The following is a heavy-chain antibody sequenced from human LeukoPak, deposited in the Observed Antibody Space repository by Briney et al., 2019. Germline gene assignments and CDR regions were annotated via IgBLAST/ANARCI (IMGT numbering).Heavy chain of an antibody. D-gene: IGHD5-18*01. CDR3: ARDRGVDTAMVNWFDP. V-gene: IGHV3-20*04. CDR2: INWNGGST. Sequence: GGSLRLSCAASGFTFSDYYMSWIRQAPGKGLEWVSGINWNGGSTGYADSVKGRFTISRDNAKNSLYLQMNSLRAEDTALYYCARDRGVDTAMVNWFDPWGQGTLVTVSS. J-gene: IGHJ5*02. CDR1: GFTFSDYY.